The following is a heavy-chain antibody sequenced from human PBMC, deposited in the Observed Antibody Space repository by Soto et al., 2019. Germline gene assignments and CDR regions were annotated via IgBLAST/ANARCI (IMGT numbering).Heavy chain of an antibody. CDR3: ARRGSCYCQDY. V-gene: IGHV4-39*01. CDR1: GGSISGGNYY. J-gene: IGHJ4*02. Sequence: QLQLQESGPGLVQPSETLSLTCTVSGGSISGGNYYWGWIRQPPGKGLEWIGSTSYTGSTYYKPSLTSRVSISVDTSKNQFSLKLTSVTAADTAVYYCARRGSCYCQDYWGQGSLVTVSS. CDR2: TSYTGST. D-gene: IGHD3-22*01.